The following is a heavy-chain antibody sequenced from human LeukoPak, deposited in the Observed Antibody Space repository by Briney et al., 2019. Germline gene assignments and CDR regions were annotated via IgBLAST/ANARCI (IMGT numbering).Heavy chain of an antibody. Sequence: SETLSLTCTVSGGSISSYYWSWIRQPPGKGLEWIGYIYYSGTTNYNPSLKSRVTISVDTSKNQFSLKLSSVTAADTAVYYCARVGPYQLPDSWGQGTLVSVSS. CDR1: GGSISSYY. CDR2: IYYSGTT. D-gene: IGHD2-2*01. J-gene: IGHJ5*01. V-gene: IGHV4-59*08. CDR3: ARVGPYQLPDS.